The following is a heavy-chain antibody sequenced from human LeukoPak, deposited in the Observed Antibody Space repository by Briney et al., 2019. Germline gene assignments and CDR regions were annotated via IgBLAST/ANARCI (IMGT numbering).Heavy chain of an antibody. Sequence: GGSLRLSCAASGFTFSSYAMSWVRQAPGKGLEWVSAISGSGGSTYYADSVKGRFTISRDNSKNTLYLQMNSLRAKGTAVYYCVPGNPWPYYFDYWGQGTLVTVSS. CDR2: ISGSGGST. V-gene: IGHV3-23*01. J-gene: IGHJ4*02. CDR3: VPGNPWPYYFDY. D-gene: IGHD4-23*01. CDR1: GFTFSSYA.